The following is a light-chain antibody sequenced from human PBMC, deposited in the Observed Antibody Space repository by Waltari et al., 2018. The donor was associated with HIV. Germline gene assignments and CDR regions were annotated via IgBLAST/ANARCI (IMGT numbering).Light chain of an antibody. Sequence: DIQMNQSPSQLSASVRERVNITFRASQGISTWLAWYQQKPGKAPTVLIYKASTLEFESPSRFSGSGAGTEFTLTISRLHPDDFATYYCQQYHSYPYTFGQGTHLEIK. J-gene: IGKJ2*01. V-gene: IGKV1-5*03. CDR2: KAS. CDR1: QGISTW. CDR3: QQYHSYPYT.